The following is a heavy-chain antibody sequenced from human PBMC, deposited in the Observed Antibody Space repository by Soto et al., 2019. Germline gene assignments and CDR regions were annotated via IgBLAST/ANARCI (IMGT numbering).Heavy chain of an antibody. Sequence: QVQLVQSGAEVKKPGSSVKVSCKASGGTFSSYAISWVRQAPGQGLEWMGGIIPIFGTANYAQKFQGRVTITAGDSTSRAYLELSSRRSEDTAVYYCASRGYSYGSGGGFDYWGQGTLVTVSS. CDR3: ASRGYSYGSGGGFDY. D-gene: IGHD5-18*01. CDR1: GGTFSSYA. V-gene: IGHV1-69*12. CDR2: IIPIFGTA. J-gene: IGHJ4*02.